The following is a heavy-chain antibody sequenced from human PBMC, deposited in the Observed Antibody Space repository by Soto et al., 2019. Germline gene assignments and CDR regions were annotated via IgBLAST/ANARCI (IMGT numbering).Heavy chain of an antibody. CDR1: GFTPSSSD. J-gene: IGHJ5*02. CDR2: IDGAGRIT. V-gene: IGHV3-23*01. D-gene: IGHD3-10*01. CDR3: VKNSGWLHP. Sequence: GGSLRLSCAASGFTPSSSDMSWVRQGPGKGLEWVSTIDGAGRITYYADSVKGRFTISRDNSKNTLYLQMESLGADDTAVYYCVKNSGWLHPWGQGALVTVSS.